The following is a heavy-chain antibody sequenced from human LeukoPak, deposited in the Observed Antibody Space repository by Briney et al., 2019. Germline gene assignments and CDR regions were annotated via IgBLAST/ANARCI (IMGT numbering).Heavy chain of an antibody. J-gene: IGHJ4*02. V-gene: IGHV4-30-4*01. D-gene: IGHD1-7*01. Sequence: SQTLSLTCTVSGSSISSGDYYWSWIRQPPGKGLEWIGYIYYSGSTYYNPSLKSRVTISVDTSKNQFSLKLSSVTAADTAVYYCARGRITGTAFDYWGQGTLVTVSS. CDR3: ARGRITGTAFDY. CDR1: GSSISSGDYY. CDR2: IYYSGST.